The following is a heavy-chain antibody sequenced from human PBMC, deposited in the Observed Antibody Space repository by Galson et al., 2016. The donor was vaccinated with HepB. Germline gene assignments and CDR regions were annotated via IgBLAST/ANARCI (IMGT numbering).Heavy chain of an antibody. D-gene: IGHD1-26*01. CDR3: AAVYSGSYTFDY. J-gene: IGHJ4*02. CDR1: EYTLSELS. V-gene: IGHV1-24*01. Sequence: SVKVSCKVSEYTLSELSMHWVRQAPGKGLEWMGGLDPEDGETIYAQKFQGKITMTEDTSTDKAYMELSSLRSEATAVYYCAAVYSGSYTFDYWGQGTLVTVSS. CDR2: LDPEDGET.